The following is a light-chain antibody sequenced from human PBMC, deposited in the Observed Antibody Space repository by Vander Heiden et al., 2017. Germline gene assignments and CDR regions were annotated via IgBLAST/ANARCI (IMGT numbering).Light chain of an antibody. J-gene: IGLJ2*01. CDR1: NSRSKG. CDR2: DGG. CDR3: QVWDSSSDHVV. Sequence: SYVLTQPPSASVAPGQTARVSRGGNNSRSKGSYWYQQKPGQAPVLVVDDGGDRPSGIPERFSGSNSENTAPLTISRVEGGDEADYYCQVWDSSSDHVVFGGGTKVTVL. V-gene: IGLV3-21*02.